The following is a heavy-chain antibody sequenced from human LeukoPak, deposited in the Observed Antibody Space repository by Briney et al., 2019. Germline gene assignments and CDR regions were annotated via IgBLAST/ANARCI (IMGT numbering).Heavy chain of an antibody. D-gene: IGHD2-8*01. J-gene: IGHJ5*02. CDR3: AKDVYAIGGDWFDP. Sequence: GGSLRLSCAASGFTFSSYAMSWVRQAPGKGLEWVSTISGSGGSTYYADSVKGRFTISRDNPKNTLYLQMNSLRAEDAAVYYCAKDVYAIGGDWFDPWGQGTLVTVSS. CDR1: GFTFSSYA. CDR2: ISGSGGST. V-gene: IGHV3-23*01.